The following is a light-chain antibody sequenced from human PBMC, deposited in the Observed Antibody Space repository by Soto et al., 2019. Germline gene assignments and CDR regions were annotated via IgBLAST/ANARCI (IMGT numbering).Light chain of an antibody. V-gene: IGKV1-8*01. CDR1: QGISSY. CDR2: AAS. Sequence: AIRMTQSPSSLSASTGDRVTITCRASQGISSYLAWYQQKPGKAPKLLIYAASTLQSGVPSRFSGSGSGTDFTITISCLQSEDFATYYCQQYYSYLAFTFGPGTKVDIK. CDR3: QQYYSYLAFT. J-gene: IGKJ3*01.